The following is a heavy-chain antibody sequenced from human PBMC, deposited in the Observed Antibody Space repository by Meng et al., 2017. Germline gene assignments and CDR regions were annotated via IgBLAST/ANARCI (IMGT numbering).Heavy chain of an antibody. J-gene: IGHJ6*02. Sequence: GGSLRLSCAASGFTFSSYDMHWVRQATGKGLERVSAIGTAGDTYYPGSVKGRFTISRENAKNSLYLQMNSLRAGDTAVYYCARSKKYYYDSSGYLYGMDVWGQGTRVTGSS. CDR3: ARSKKYYYDSSGYLYGMDV. CDR2: IGTAGDT. D-gene: IGHD3-22*01. V-gene: IGHV3-13*01. CDR1: GFTFSSYD.